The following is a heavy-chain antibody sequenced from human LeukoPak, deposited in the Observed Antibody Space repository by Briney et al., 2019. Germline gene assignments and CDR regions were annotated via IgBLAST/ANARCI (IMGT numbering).Heavy chain of an antibody. V-gene: IGHV4-4*02. CDR3: AREGGPYRPLDY. CDR2: VNLQGST. Sequence: SETLSLTCDVSGGSITQTNYWTGVRQPPGKGREWIGEVNLQGSTNYNPSLMRRVAISVDTSANHVSLQLTSVTAADTAVYYCAREGGPYRPLDYSGQGTLVTVSS. CDR1: GGSITQTNY. J-gene: IGHJ4*02.